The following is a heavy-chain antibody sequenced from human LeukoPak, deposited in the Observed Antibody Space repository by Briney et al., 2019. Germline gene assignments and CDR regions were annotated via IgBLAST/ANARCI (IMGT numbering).Heavy chain of an antibody. CDR2: INPNSGGT. Sequence: ASVKVSCKXSGYTFTGNYMHWVRQAPGQGLEWMGRINPNSGGTNYAQKFQGRVTMTRDTSISTAYMELSRLRSDDTAVYYCARDSPGIAAAGHDYWGQGTLVTVSS. V-gene: IGHV1-2*06. CDR3: ARDSPGIAAAGHDY. D-gene: IGHD6-13*01. CDR1: GYTFTGNY. J-gene: IGHJ4*02.